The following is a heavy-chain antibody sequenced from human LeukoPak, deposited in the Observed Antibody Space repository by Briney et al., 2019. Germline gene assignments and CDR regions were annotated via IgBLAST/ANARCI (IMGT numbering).Heavy chain of an antibody. CDR1: GFTFNNYA. D-gene: IGHD6-13*01. CDR2: ISGSGGAT. V-gene: IGHV3-23*01. Sequence: GGSLRFSCAASGFTFNNYAMSWVRKAPGKGLEWVSAISGSGGATYYADSVKGRFTISRDNSKNTLFLHMNSLRVEDTAVYYFAKAAAAATKYYYGMDVWGQGTTVTVSS. CDR3: AKAAAAATKYYYGMDV. J-gene: IGHJ6*02.